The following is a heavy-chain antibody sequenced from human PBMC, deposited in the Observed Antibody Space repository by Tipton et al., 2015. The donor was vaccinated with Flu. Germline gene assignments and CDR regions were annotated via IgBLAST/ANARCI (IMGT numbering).Heavy chain of an antibody. J-gene: IGHJ4*02. V-gene: IGHV3-48*03. CDR1: GFTLSSYE. CDR3: ARDKVSAYETYLDY. Sequence: LSLTCAASGFTLSSYEMYWVRQAPGNGLEWVSYISSSDGPIYYADSVKGRFTISRDNAKNSLYLQMNSLRAEDSAVYYCARDKVSAYETYLDYWGQGTLVTVSS. D-gene: IGHD5-12*01. CDR2: ISSSDGPI.